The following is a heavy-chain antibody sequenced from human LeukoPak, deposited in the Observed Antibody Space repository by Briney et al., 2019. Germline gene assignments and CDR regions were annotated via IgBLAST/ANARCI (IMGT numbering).Heavy chain of an antibody. CDR1: GFTFSSYA. V-gene: IGHV3-30-3*01. Sequence: GRSLRLSCAASGFTFSSYAMHWVRQAPGKGLEWVAVISYDGSNKYYADSVKGRFTISRDNSKNTLYLQMNSLRAEDTAVYYCASPKTTRTSDAFDIWGQGTMVTVSS. D-gene: IGHD4-17*01. CDR2: ISYDGSNK. CDR3: ASPKTTRTSDAFDI. J-gene: IGHJ3*02.